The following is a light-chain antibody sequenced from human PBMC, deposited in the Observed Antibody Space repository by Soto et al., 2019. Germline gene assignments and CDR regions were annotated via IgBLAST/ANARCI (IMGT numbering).Light chain of an antibody. CDR1: SSNIGAGYD. J-gene: IGLJ2*01. CDR3: QSYDSSLSGSV. Sequence: QSVLTQPPSVSGAPGQRVAISCTGSSSNIGAGYDVHWYHQLPGTAPKLLIYGNSIRPSGVPDRFSGSKSGTSASLAIGGLQAEDEADYYCQSYDSSLSGSVFGGGTKLTVL. V-gene: IGLV1-40*01. CDR2: GNS.